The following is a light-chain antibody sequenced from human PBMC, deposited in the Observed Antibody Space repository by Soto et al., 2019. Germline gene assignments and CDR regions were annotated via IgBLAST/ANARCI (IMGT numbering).Light chain of an antibody. J-gene: IGLJ7*01. CDR2: DVS. Sequence: QSALTQPASVSGSPGQSITISCTGTSSDVGGYNYVSWYQQHPGKAPKLIIYDVSNWPSGLSNRFSGSKSGNTASLTISGLQAEDEADYYCSSYSSSSTRVFGGGTQLTVL. V-gene: IGLV2-14*01. CDR3: SSYSSSSTRV. CDR1: SSDVGGYNY.